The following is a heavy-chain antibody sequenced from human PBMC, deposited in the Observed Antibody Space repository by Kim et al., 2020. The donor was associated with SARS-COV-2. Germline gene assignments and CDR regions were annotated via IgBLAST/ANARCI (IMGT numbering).Heavy chain of an antibody. V-gene: IGHV3-9*01. CDR2: ISGTGRI. D-gene: IGHD3-10*01. Sequence: GGSLRLSCAASGFSFDDYAMHWVRQAPGKGLEWVSGISGTGRIRYADSVKGRFTISRDIAKKSLHLQMNGLRGEDTAFYYCAKDILLSADGAFDIWGQGT. J-gene: IGHJ3*02. CDR1: GFSFDDYA. CDR3: AKDILLSADGAFDI.